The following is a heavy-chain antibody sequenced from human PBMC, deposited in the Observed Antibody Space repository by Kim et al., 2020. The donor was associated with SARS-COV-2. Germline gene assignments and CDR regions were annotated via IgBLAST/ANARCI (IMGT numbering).Heavy chain of an antibody. D-gene: IGHD6-13*01. Sequence: ASVKVSCKASGYTFTNHAIHWVRQAPGQRLEWMGWINADNGDTKYSQKFQGRVTITRDTSASRAYMELSSLRSEDTAVYYCARDYSSSWLSVHYYYYFGLDVWGQGTTVTVSS. CDR3: ARDYSSSWLSVHYYYYFGLDV. CDR2: INADNGDT. J-gene: IGHJ6*02. V-gene: IGHV1-3*01. CDR1: GYTFTNHA.